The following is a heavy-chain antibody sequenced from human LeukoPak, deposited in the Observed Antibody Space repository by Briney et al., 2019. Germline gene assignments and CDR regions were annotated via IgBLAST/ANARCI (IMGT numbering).Heavy chain of an antibody. CDR3: ARSGIHNWFDP. V-gene: IGHV3-30*03. CDR2: ISYDGSNK. J-gene: IGHJ5*02. CDR1: GFTFSSYG. Sequence: PGRSLRLSCAASGFTFSSYGMHWVRQAPGKGLEWVAVISYDGSNKYYADSVKGRFTISRDNSKNTLYLQTNSLRAEDTAVYYCARSGIHNWFDPWGQGTLVTVSS. D-gene: IGHD2-15*01.